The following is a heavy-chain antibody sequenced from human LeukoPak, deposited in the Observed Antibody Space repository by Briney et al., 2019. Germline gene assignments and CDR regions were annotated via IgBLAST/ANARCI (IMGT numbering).Heavy chain of an antibody. J-gene: IGHJ4*02. D-gene: IGHD2-15*01. CDR3: ARRVAVPGSYYFDY. Sequence: SETLSLTCTVSGGSISSYYWTWIRQPPGQGLEWIGFIYYSGATKYNSSLESRVTVSLDTSKNQFSLRLNSVTAADTAVYYCARRVAVPGSYYFDYWSQGTLVTVSS. CDR1: GGSISSYY. CDR2: IYYSGAT. V-gene: IGHV4-59*08.